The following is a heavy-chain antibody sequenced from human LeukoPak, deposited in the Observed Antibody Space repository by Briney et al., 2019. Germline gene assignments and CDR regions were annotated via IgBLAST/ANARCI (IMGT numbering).Heavy chain of an antibody. D-gene: IGHD1-26*01. V-gene: IGHV4-59*01. CDR3: ARDRIVGATDYYYYGMDV. J-gene: IGHJ6*02. CDR2: IYYSGST. CDR1: GGSISSYY. Sequence: ASETLSLTCTVSGGSISSYYWSWIRQPPGKGLEWIGYIYYSGSTNYNPSLKSRVTISVDTSKNQFSLKLSSVTAADTAVYYCARDRIVGATDYYYYGMDVWGQGTTVTVSS.